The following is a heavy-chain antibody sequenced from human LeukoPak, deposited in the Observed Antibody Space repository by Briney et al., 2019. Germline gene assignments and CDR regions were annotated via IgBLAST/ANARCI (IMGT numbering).Heavy chain of an antibody. J-gene: IGHJ5*02. CDR1: GGTFSSYA. D-gene: IGHD3-3*01. Sequence: SVKVSCKASGGTFSSYAISWVRQAPGQGLEWMGGIIPIFGTANYAQKFQGRVTITADESTSAAYMELSSLRSEDTAVYYCARALPTYCDFWSGYYGFANWFDPWGQGTLVTVSS. V-gene: IGHV1-69*13. CDR2: IIPIFGTA. CDR3: ARALPTYCDFWSGYYGFANWFDP.